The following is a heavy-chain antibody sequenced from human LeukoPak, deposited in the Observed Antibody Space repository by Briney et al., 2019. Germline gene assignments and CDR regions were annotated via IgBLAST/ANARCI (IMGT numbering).Heavy chain of an antibody. CDR1: GYSFTTYS. D-gene: IGHD2-21*02. Sequence: ASVKVSCKASGYSFTTYSISWVRQAPGQGLEWMGWISAYNGDTNYAQKLQGRVTMTTDTSTSTAYMELRSLRSDDTAVYYCARDRTYCGGDCYPGDFDYWGQGTLVTVSS. CDR3: ARDRTYCGGDCYPGDFDY. V-gene: IGHV1-18*01. CDR2: ISAYNGDT. J-gene: IGHJ4*02.